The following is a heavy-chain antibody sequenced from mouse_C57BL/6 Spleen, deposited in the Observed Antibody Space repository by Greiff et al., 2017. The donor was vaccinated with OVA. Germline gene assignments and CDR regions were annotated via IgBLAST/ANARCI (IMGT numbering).Heavy chain of an antibody. CDR1: GYAFSSSW. CDR3: AREDDYYGSSTY. J-gene: IGHJ3*01. CDR2: LYPGDGDT. D-gene: IGHD1-1*01. Sequence: VMLVESGPELVKPGASVKISCKASGYAFSSSWMNWVKQRPGKGLEWIGRLYPGDGDTHYNGKFKGKATLTADKSSSTAYMQLSSLTSEDSAVYVCAREDDYYGSSTYWGQGTLVTVSA. V-gene: IGHV1-82*01.